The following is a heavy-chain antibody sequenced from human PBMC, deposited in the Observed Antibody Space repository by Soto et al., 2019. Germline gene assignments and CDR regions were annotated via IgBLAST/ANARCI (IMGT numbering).Heavy chain of an antibody. CDR1: GCTFTSYG. Sequence: GASVKVSCKASGCTFTSYGISWVRQAPGQGLEWMGWLSAYNGNTNYPQKLQGRVTMTTDTSRSTAYMGLRSLRSDDTAVYYCARTRPSRGITIFGVVQAERNNWFDPWGQGTLVTVSS. V-gene: IGHV1-18*04. CDR2: LSAYNGNT. D-gene: IGHD3-3*01. J-gene: IGHJ5*02. CDR3: ARTRPSRGITIFGVVQAERNNWFDP.